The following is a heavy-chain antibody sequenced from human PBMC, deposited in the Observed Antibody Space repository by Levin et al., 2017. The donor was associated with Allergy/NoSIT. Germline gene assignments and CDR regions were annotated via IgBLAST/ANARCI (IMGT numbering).Heavy chain of an antibody. Sequence: ASVKVSCKASGYTFRNYGISWVRQAPGQGLEWMGWISPYNGKTTQAQRVQGRVTMTTDTFPSTVYMDLRNPTSDDTAIYFSAIYHRYSGYLLDCGQGTLLTVS. J-gene: IGHJ4*02. CDR2: ISPYNGKT. V-gene: IGHV1-18*01. CDR1: GYTFRNYG. CDR3: AIYHRYSGYLLD. D-gene: IGHD5-12*01.